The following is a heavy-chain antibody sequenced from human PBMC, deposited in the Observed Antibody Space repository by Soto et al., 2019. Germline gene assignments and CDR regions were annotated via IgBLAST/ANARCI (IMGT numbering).Heavy chain of an antibody. D-gene: IGHD7-27*01. V-gene: IGHV4-61*05. CDR1: GGSISSSSYY. J-gene: IGHJ4*02. CDR3: AKNWNWGSLVH. CDR2: IYYSGST. Sequence: PSETLSLTCTVSGGSISSSSYYWGWIRQPPGKGLEWIGYIYYSGSTNYNPSLKSRVTISVDTSKNQFSLKLSSVTAADTAVYYCAKNWNWGSLVHWGQGTLVTVSS.